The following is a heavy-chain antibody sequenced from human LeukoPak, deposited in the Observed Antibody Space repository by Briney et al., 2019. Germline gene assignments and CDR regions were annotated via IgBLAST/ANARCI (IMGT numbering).Heavy chain of an antibody. D-gene: IGHD6-19*01. CDR3: ARVSIAVAGTGIDY. J-gene: IGHJ4*02. CDR1: GFTFSSYS. CDR2: ISSSSSYI. Sequence: GGSLRLSCAASGFTFSSYSMTWVRQAPGKGLEWVSSISSSSSYIYYADSVKGRFTISRDNAKNSLYLQMNSLRAEDTAVYYCARVSIAVAGTGIDYWGQGTLVTVSS. V-gene: IGHV3-21*01.